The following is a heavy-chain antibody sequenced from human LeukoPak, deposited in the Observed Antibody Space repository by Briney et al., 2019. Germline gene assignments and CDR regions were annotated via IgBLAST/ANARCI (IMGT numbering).Heavy chain of an antibody. CDR1: GFTFSDHY. CDR3: ARSPDGMDV. Sequence: GGSLRLSCTVSGFTFSDHYMEWVRQAPGKGLEWVANIKPDESEKYYMDSVKGRFTISRDNAKNSVYLQMNSLRAEDTAVYYCARSPDGMDVWGQGTTVTVSS. CDR2: IKPDESEK. V-gene: IGHV3-7*01. J-gene: IGHJ6*02.